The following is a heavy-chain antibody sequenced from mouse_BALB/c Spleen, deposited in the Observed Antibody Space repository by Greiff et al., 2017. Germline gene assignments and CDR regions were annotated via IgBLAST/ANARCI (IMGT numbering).Heavy chain of an antibody. J-gene: IGHJ2*01. V-gene: IGHV5-6-4*01. Sequence: EVKVVESGGGLVKPGGSLKLSCAASGFTFSSYTMSWVRQTPEKRLEWVATISSGGSYTYYPDSVKGRFTISRDNAKNTLYLQMSSLKSEDTSMYYCTRSGGNYDYFDYWGQGTTLTVSS. CDR3: TRSGGNYDYFDY. D-gene: IGHD2-1*01. CDR1: GFTFSSYT. CDR2: ISSGGSYT.